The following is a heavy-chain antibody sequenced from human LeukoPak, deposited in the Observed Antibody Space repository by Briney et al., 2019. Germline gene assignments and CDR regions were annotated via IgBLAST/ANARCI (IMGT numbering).Heavy chain of an antibody. J-gene: IGHJ6*02. CDR2: ISSSGNTM. Sequence: NAGGSLRLSCAASGFTFSDYYMSWIRQAPGKGLEWVSYISSSGNTMYYADSVKGRFTISRDNSKNTLYLQMGSLRLEDMAVYYCARDLDYYGSGSSIVWYYGMDVWGQGSTVTVSS. D-gene: IGHD3-10*01. CDR3: ARDLDYYGSGSSIVWYYGMDV. CDR1: GFTFSDYY. V-gene: IGHV3-11*01.